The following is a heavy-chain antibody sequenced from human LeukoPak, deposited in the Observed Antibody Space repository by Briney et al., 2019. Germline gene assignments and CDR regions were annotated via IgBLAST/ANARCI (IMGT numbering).Heavy chain of an antibody. J-gene: IGHJ6*03. CDR2: ISWNSGSI. CDR3: AKESTHYYMDV. D-gene: IGHD2-2*01. CDR1: GFTFDDYA. V-gene: IGHV3-9*03. Sequence: GGSLRLSCAASGFTFDDYAMHWVRQAPGKGLEWVSGISWNSGSIGYADSVKGRFTISRDNAKNSLYLQMNSLRAEDMALYYCAKESTHYYMDVWGKGTTVTVSS.